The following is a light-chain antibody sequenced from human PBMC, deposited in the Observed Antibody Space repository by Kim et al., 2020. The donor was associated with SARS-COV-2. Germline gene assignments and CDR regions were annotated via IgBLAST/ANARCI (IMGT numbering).Light chain of an antibody. CDR2: DAS. CDR1: QSVSSSY. J-gene: IGKJ4*01. V-gene: IGKV3-20*01. Sequence: SPGERAPFSSRASQSVSSSYLSWYQQKPGQAPRLLSYDASSRATGIPARFSGSGSGTDFTLTISRLEPEDFAVYYCQQYGSSPLTFGGGTKVDIK. CDR3: QQYGSSPLT.